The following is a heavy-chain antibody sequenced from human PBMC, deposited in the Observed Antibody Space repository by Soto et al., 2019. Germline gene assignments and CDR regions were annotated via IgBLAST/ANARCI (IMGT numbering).Heavy chain of an antibody. D-gene: IGHD3-22*01. CDR2: LCVYTGNT. CDR3: ATDCDHTYYYESSGYSCVY. V-gene: IGHV1-18*01. Sequence: ASVKVSCKASGYTFTSNCISWVAPAPGQGLEWMRWLCVYTGNTHYAQKLQGRVTMTTDTSTSTAYMELRSLRSDDTAVYYCATDCDHTYYYESSGYSCVYWS. J-gene: IGHJ4*01. CDR1: GYTFTSNC.